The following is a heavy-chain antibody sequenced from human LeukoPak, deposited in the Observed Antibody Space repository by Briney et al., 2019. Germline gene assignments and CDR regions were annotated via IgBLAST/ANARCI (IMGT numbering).Heavy chain of an antibody. CDR2: MNPNSGNT. D-gene: IGHD3-16*02. CDR1: GYTFTSYD. CDR3: ARVVIEQPGWFDP. J-gene: IGHJ5*02. Sequence: ASVKVSCKASGYTFTSYDINGVRQATGQGLEWMGWMNPNSGNTGYAQKFQGRVTMTRNTSISTAYMELSSLRSEDTAVYYCARVVIEQPGWFDPWGQGTLVTVSS. V-gene: IGHV1-8*01.